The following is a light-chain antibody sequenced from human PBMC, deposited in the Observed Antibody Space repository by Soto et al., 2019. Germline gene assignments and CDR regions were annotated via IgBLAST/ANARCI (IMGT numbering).Light chain of an antibody. CDR1: QSLLHSNGYNY. Sequence: DIVMTQSPLSLPVTPGEPASISCRSSQSLLHSNGYNYLDWYLQKPGQSPQLLIYEVSTRVPGVPDRFSGSGSGTDFTLEISRVETDDVGIYYCMQSTQLPPTFGQGTRLEIK. CDR2: EVS. V-gene: IGKV2D-29*02. J-gene: IGKJ5*01. CDR3: MQSTQLPPT.